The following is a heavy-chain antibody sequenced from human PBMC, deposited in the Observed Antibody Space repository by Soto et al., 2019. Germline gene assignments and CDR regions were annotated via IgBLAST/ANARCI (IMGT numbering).Heavy chain of an antibody. CDR2: ISHDGNEK. CDR3: AKDLYTSGWYNYFDP. J-gene: IGHJ5*02. Sequence: QVQLVESGGGVVQPGGSLILSCAASRFTLSNCGMHWVRQAPGRGLEWVAMISHDGNEKHYIDSVKGRFTIPRDDSKNTPYLQMNSLRPEDTAVYYCAKDLYTSGWYNYFDPWGQGTLVTVSS. V-gene: IGHV3-30*18. D-gene: IGHD6-19*01. CDR1: RFTLSNCG.